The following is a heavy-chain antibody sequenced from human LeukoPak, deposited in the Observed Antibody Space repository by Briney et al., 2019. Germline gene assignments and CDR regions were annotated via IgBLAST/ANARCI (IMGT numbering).Heavy chain of an antibody. V-gene: IGHV3-23*01. CDR2: INGSGGST. J-gene: IGHJ5*02. D-gene: IGHD2-15*01. CDR1: GFSFSSYD. Sequence: GGSLRLTCAASGFSFSSYDLSWVRQAPGKGLEWVSDINGSGGSTYYADSVKGRFTISRDNSKNTLYLQMNSLRAEDTAVYYCAKDLCSGGSCDFPFSPFDPWGQGALVTVSS. CDR3: AKDLCSGGSCDFPFSPFDP.